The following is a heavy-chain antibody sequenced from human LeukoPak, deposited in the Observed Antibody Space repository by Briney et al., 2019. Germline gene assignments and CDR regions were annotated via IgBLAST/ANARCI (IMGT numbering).Heavy chain of an antibody. Sequence: ASVKVSCKASGYTFTSYAMNWVRQAPGQGLEWMGWINTNTGNPTYAQGFTGRFVFSLDTSVSTAYLQISSLKAEDTAVYYCARVEEEWLNYYYYGMDVWGQGTTVTVSS. CDR3: ARVEEEWLNYYYYGMDV. J-gene: IGHJ6*02. CDR2: INTNTGNP. CDR1: GYTFTSYA. V-gene: IGHV7-4-1*02. D-gene: IGHD6-19*01.